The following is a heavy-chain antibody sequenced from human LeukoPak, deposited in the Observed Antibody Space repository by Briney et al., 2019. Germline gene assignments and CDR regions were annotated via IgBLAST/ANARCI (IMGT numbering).Heavy chain of an antibody. CDR2: INPSGGST. V-gene: IGHV1-46*01. J-gene: IGHJ5*02. CDR3: ARGGSSGYYGTSNWFDP. CDR1: GYTFTSYY. D-gene: IGHD3-22*01. Sequence: ASVKVSCTASGYTFTSYYMHWVRQAPGQGLEWMGIINPSGGSTSYAQKFQGRVTMTRDTSTSTVYMELSSLRSEDTAVYYCARGGSSGYYGTSNWFDPWGQGTLVTVSS.